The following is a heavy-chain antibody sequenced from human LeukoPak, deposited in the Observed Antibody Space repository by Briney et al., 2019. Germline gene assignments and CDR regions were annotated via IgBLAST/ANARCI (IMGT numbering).Heavy chain of an antibody. Sequence: GGSLRLSCAASGFTFSSYWMHWVRQASGKGLVGVTRINSDGSSTSYADSVKGRFTISRDNAKNTLYLQMNSLRAEDTAVYYCAREVAVAAFDIWGQGTMVTVSS. CDR1: GFTFSSYW. CDR2: INSDGSST. J-gene: IGHJ3*02. D-gene: IGHD6-19*01. CDR3: AREVAVAAFDI. V-gene: IGHV3-74*01.